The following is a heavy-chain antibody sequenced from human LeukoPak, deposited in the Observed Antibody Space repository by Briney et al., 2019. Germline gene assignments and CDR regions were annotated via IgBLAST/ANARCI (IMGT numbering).Heavy chain of an antibody. D-gene: IGHD1-7*01. CDR3: ATSTGTK. CDR2: IWYDGSNK. V-gene: IGHV3-33*01. CDR1: GFTFSSYG. Sequence: GGSLRLSCVASGFTFSSYGMHWVRQAPGKGLEWVAVIWYDGSNKYYADSVKGRFTISRDNSKNTLYLQMNSLRAEDTAVYYCATSTGTKWGQGTLVTVSS. J-gene: IGHJ4*02.